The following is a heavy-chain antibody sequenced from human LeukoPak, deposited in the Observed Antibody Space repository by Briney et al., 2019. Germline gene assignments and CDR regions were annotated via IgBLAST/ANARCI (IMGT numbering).Heavy chain of an antibody. V-gene: IGHV3-53*01. CDR1: GFTVSGNY. J-gene: IGHJ4*02. CDR3: ARYSGNLLRHY. CDR2: IYTDDNT. Sequence: GGSLRLSCAASGFTVSGNYMIWVRQAPGKGLECVSVIYTDDNTFYADSVKGRFTISRDNSKNTLYLQMNSLRAEDTPVYYCARYSGNLLRHYWGQGTLVTVSS. D-gene: IGHD1-26*01.